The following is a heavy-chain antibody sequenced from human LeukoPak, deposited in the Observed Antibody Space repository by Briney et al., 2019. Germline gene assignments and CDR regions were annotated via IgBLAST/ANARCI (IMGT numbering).Heavy chain of an antibody. CDR1: AYSFTSYW. J-gene: IGHJ3*02. CDR2: INPGDSET. Sequence: GESLKTSCKTLAYSFTSYWIGWVRQMPGKGPEWIGIINPGDSETRYNPSFQGHVAISADTSISTAYLQWTSLQDSDTAIYYCANVGYDTSGYDAFDIWGQGTRVTVSS. CDR3: ANVGYDTSGYDAFDI. D-gene: IGHD3-22*01. V-gene: IGHV5-51*01.